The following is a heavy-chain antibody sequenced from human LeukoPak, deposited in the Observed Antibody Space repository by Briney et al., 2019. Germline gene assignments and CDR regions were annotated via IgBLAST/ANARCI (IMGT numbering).Heavy chain of an antibody. CDR2: INPSGGST. D-gene: IGHD6-19*01. CDR1: GYTFASYY. V-gene: IGHV1-46*01. J-gene: IGHJ4*02. CDR3: ARVRSGWMGIDY. Sequence: ASVKVSCKASGYTFASYYMHLVRQAPGQGLEWMGIINPSGGSTSYAQKFQGRVTMTRDTSTSTVYMELSSLRSEDTAVWYCARVRSGWMGIDYWGQGTLVTVSS.